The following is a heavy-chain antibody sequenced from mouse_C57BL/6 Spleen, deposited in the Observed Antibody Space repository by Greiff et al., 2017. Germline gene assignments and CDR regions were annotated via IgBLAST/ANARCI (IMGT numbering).Heavy chain of an antibody. V-gene: IGHV1-50*01. CDR2: IDPSDSYT. D-gene: IGHD1-1*01. CDR3: ARRGIHITTVVADY. J-gene: IGHJ2*01. Sequence: QVQLQQPGAELVKPGASVKLSCKASGYTFTSYWMQWVKQRPGQGLEWIGEIDPSDSYTNYNQKFKGKATLTVDTSSSTAYMQLSSLTSEDSAVYYCARRGIHITTVVADYWGQGTTLTVSS. CDR1: GYTFTSYW.